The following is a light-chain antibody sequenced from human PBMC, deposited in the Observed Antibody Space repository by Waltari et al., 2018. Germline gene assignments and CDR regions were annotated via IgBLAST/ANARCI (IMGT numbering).Light chain of an antibody. J-gene: IGKJ5*01. CDR3: QQYHNLPFT. V-gene: IGKV1-33*01. CDR2: DAS. CDR1: QGIIHY. Sequence: DIQMTQSPSSLSASVGDRVTITCQASQGIIHYLNCYTKKPVKAPKLLIYDASKLETGVPSRFSGSGSGTDFTLTISSLQPEDIATYYCQQYHNLPFTFGQGTRLEIK.